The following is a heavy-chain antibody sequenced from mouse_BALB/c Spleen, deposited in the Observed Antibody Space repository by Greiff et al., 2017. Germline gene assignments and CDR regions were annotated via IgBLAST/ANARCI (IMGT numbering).Heavy chain of an antibody. D-gene: IGHD1-1*01. J-gene: IGHJ4*01. CDR1: GFTFSSFG. V-gene: IGHV5-17*02. Sequence: EVQLVESGGGLVQPGGSRKLSCAASGFTFSSFGMHWVRQAPEKGLEWVAYISSGSSTIYYADTVKGRFTISRDNPKNTLFLQMTSLTSEDTAMYYCARGSSIDYYYAMDYWGQGTSVTVSS. CDR3: ARGSSIDYYYAMDY. CDR2: ISSGSSTI.